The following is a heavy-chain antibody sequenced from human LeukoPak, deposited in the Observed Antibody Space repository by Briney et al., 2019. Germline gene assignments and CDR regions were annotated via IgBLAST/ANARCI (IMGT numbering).Heavy chain of an antibody. J-gene: IGHJ4*02. CDR2: ISSSGSTI. CDR1: GFTFSSYE. CDR3: ARDAMRRDEYNHDFDN. V-gene: IGHV3-48*03. D-gene: IGHD5-24*01. Sequence: GGSLRLSCAASGFTFSSYEMNWVRQAPGKGLEWVSHISSSGSTIYYADSVKGRFTISRDNAKNTLYLQMNSLRAEDTALYYCARDAMRRDEYNHDFDNWGQGTLVTVSS.